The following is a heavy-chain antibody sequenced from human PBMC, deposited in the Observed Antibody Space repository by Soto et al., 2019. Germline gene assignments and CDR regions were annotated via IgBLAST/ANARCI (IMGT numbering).Heavy chain of an antibody. D-gene: IGHD2-15*01. CDR3: AKDLVVVAGDYYYGMDV. CDR2: ISYDGSNK. J-gene: IGHJ6*02. CDR1: GFTFSSYG. Sequence: ESGGGVVQPGRSLRLSCAASGFTFSSYGMHWVRQAPGKGLEWVAVISYDGSNKYYADSVKGRFTISRDNSKNTLYLQMNSLRAEDTAVYYCAKDLVVVAGDYYYGMDVWGQGTTVTVSS. V-gene: IGHV3-30*18.